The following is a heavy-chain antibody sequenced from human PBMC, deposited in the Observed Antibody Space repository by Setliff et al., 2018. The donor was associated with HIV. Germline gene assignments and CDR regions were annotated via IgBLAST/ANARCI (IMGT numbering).Heavy chain of an antibody. Sequence: GASVKVSCKASGGTFGTYTISWVRQAPGQGLEWMGGIMPIFGTGNYAQKFQGRVTITTDESTSTAYMELTSLRSEDTAVFYCARGGLAYYDSSGNDAFDIWGQGTMVTVS. CDR3: ARGGLAYYDSSGNDAFDI. CDR1: GGTFGTYT. V-gene: IGHV1-69*05. D-gene: IGHD3-22*01. CDR2: IMPIFGTG. J-gene: IGHJ3*02.